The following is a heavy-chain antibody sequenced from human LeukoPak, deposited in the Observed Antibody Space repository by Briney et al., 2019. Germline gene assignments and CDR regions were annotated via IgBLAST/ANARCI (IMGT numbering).Heavy chain of an antibody. CDR3: AKDMEKSAYYDFWSGYPTDV. CDR2: ISYDGSNK. Sequence: GRSLRLSCAASGFTFSSYGMHWVRQAPGKGLEWVAVISYDGSNKYYADSVKGRFTISRDNSKNTLYLQMNSLRAEGTAVYYCAKDMEKSAYYDFWSGYPTDVWGQGTTVTVSS. J-gene: IGHJ6*02. CDR1: GFTFSSYG. V-gene: IGHV3-30*18. D-gene: IGHD3-3*01.